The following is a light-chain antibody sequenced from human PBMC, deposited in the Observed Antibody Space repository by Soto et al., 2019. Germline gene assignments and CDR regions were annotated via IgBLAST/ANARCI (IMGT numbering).Light chain of an antibody. Sequence: VLTQPPSVSGAPGQRVTISCTGSSSNIGAGYDVHWYQQLPGTAPKLLIYGNSNRPSGVPDRFSGSKSGTSASLAITGLQAEDEADYYCQSYDSSLSGWAHVVFGGGTKLTVL. CDR1: SSNIGAGYD. J-gene: IGLJ2*01. V-gene: IGLV1-40*01. CDR2: GNS. CDR3: QSYDSSLSGWAHVV.